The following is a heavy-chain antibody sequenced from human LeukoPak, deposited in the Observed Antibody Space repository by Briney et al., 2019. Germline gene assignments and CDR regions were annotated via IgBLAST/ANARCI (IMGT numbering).Heavy chain of an antibody. J-gene: IGHJ6*03. CDR2: ISGSGGST. V-gene: IGHV3-23*01. CDR1: GFTFSSYA. CDR3: AKEGDILIGYYLYQYYYYMDV. Sequence: PGGSLRLSCAASGFTFSSYAMSWVRQAPGKGLEWVSAISGSGGSTYYADSVKGRFTISRDNSKDTLYLQMNSLRAEDTAKYYCAKEGDILIGYYLYQYYYYMDVWGKGTTVTISS. D-gene: IGHD3-9*01.